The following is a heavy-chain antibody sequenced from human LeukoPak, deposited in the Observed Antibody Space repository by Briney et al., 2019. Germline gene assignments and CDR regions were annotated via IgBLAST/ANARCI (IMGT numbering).Heavy chain of an antibody. D-gene: IGHD4-23*01. CDR2: ISGSGGST. Sequence: GGSLRLSCAASGFTFNSYAVSWVRQAPGKGLEWVSGISGSGGSTYYADSVKGRFTVSRDNSKNTLYMQMNSLRVEDTAGYYCAKDLGSVVTPPSLDYWGQGTLVTVSS. CDR1: GFTFNSYA. V-gene: IGHV3-23*01. CDR3: AKDLGSVVTPPSLDY. J-gene: IGHJ4*02.